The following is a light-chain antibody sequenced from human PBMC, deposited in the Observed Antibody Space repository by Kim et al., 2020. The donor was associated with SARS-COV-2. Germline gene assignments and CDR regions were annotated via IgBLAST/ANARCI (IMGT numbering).Light chain of an antibody. Sequence: ASVTLTCTLSSGHSSYDIAWHQQQPEKGPRYLMKLNSDGSHSKGDGIPDRFSGSSSGAERYLTISSLQSEDEADYYCQTWGTGIRVFGGGTQLTVL. CDR3: QTWGTGIRV. CDR2: LNSDGSH. V-gene: IGLV4-69*01. J-gene: IGLJ3*02. CDR1: SGHSSYD.